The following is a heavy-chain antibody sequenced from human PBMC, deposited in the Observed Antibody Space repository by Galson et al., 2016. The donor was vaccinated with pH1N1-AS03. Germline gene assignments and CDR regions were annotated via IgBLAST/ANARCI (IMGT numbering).Heavy chain of an antibody. CDR3: VGRFCHAHGCSSSNYSYYGLHV. V-gene: IGHV1-69*13. Sequence: SVKVSCKASEGSFSTYAITWVRQAPGQGLEWMGGIIPVFDTPNYAQKFQGRVTITADESTSTAYMELSSLTSDDTAVFYCVGRFCHAHGCSSSNYSYYGLHVWGQGTSVTVSS. J-gene: IGHJ6*02. CDR1: EGSFSTYA. D-gene: IGHD2-15*01. CDR2: IIPVFDTP.